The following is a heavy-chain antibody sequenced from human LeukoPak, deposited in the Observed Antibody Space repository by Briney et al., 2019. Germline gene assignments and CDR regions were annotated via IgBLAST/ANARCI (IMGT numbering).Heavy chain of an antibody. D-gene: IGHD3-3*01. V-gene: IGHV1-24*01. J-gene: IGHJ6*02. CDR3: ATATSETIFGALNYGMDV. CDR1: GYTPTELS. Sequence: ASVKVSCKVSGYTPTELSMHWVRQAPGKGLEWMGGFDPEDGATIYAQKFQGRVTMTEDASTDTAYMELSSLRSEDTAVYYCATATSETIFGALNYGMDVWGQGTTVTVSS. CDR2: FDPEDGAT.